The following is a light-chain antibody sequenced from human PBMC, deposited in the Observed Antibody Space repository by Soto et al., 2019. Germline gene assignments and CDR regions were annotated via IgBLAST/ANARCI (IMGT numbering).Light chain of an antibody. J-gene: IGKJ5*01. V-gene: IGKV1-39*01. CDR2: TAS. CDR1: QSISSY. CDR3: QQGYSTPIT. Sequence: DIQMTQSPSSLSASVGDRVTITCRASQSISSYLNWYQQKPGKSPKRLIYTASSLQCGVPSRFSGSGSGTDFTLTISSLQPEDFATYYCQQGYSTPITFGQGTRLEIK.